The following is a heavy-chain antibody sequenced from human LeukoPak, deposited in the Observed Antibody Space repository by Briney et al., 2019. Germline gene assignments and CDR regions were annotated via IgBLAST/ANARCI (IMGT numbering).Heavy chain of an antibody. Sequence: GGSLRLSSTASGYTSRIYCINTVRESPGKGLVWVSLINSVGSTTTHAASVEGRFTISRNNAKNTAYLQIISLRDEDTAVYFCARDYAGSPDYWGQGTLVTVSA. D-gene: IGHD3-10*01. CDR2: INSVGSTT. CDR1: GYTSRIYC. V-gene: IGHV3-74*03. J-gene: IGHJ4*02. CDR3: ARDYAGSPDY.